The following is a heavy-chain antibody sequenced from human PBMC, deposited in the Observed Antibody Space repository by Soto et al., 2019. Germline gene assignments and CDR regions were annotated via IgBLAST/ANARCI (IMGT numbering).Heavy chain of an antibody. D-gene: IGHD3-22*01. CDR1: GGSISSGGYY. CDR3: ARFYYDSSGSLTGWFAP. J-gene: IGHJ5*02. Sequence: QVQLQESGPGLVKPSQTLSLTCTVSGGSISSGGYYWSWIRQHPGKGLEWIGYIYYSGSTYYNPSLRCRVTISVDTSKNQFSLKLSSVTAADTAVYYCARFYYDSSGSLTGWFAPWGQGTLVTVSS. V-gene: IGHV4-31*03. CDR2: IYYSGST.